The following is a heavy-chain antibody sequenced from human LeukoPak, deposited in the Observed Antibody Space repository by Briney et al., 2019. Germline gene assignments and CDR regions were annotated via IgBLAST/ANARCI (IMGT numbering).Heavy chain of an antibody. CDR2: IYHSGST. CDR3: ARVTTMGSGWYVDSWSDP. Sequence: SGTLSLTCAVSGGSISSSNWWSWVRQPPGKGLEWIGEIYHSGSTNYNPSLKSRVTISVDKSKNQFSLKLSSVTAADTAVYYCARVTTMGSGWYVDSWSDPWGQGTLVTVSS. J-gene: IGHJ5*02. CDR1: GGSISSSNW. D-gene: IGHD6-19*01. V-gene: IGHV4-4*02.